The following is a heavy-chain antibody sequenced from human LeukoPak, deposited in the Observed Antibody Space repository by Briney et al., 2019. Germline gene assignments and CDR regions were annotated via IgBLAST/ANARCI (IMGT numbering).Heavy chain of an antibody. CDR3: ASSSGYGYGNYFDY. D-gene: IGHD5-18*01. CDR2: IYHSGST. J-gene: IGHJ4*02. V-gene: IGHV4-30-2*01. CDR1: GGSISSGGYY. Sequence: SETLSLTCTVSGGSISSGGYYWSWIRQPPGKGLEWIGYIYHSGSTYYNPSLKSRVTISVDRSKNQFSLKLSSVTAADTAVYYCASSSGYGYGNYFDYWGQGTLVTVSS.